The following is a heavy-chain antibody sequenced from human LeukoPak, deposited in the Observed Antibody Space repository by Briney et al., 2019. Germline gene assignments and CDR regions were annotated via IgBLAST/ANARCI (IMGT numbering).Heavy chain of an antibody. J-gene: IGHJ4*02. D-gene: IGHD6-13*01. CDR1: GGSFSGYY. Sequence: SETLSPTCAVYGGSFSGYYWSWIRQPPGKGLEWIGEINHSGSTYYNPSLKSRVTISVDTSRNQFSLKLSSVTAADTAVYYCARGRGSSSWYEILGYWGQGTLVTVSS. V-gene: IGHV4-34*01. CDR2: INHSGST. CDR3: ARGRGSSSWYEILGY.